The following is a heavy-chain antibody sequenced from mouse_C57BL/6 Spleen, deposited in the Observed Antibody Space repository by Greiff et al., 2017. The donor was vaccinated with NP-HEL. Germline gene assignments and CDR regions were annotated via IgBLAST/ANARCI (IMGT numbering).Heavy chain of an antibody. V-gene: IGHV1-26*01. CDR1: GYTFTDYY. CDR3: ARSWLLPPMGYAMDY. Sequence: EVQLQQSGPELVKPGASVKISCKASGYTFTDYYMNWVKQSHGKSLEWIGDINPNNGGTSYNQKFKGKATLTVDKSSSTAYMELRSLTSEDSAVYYCARSWLLPPMGYAMDYWGQGTSVTVSS. D-gene: IGHD2-3*01. CDR2: INPNNGGT. J-gene: IGHJ4*01.